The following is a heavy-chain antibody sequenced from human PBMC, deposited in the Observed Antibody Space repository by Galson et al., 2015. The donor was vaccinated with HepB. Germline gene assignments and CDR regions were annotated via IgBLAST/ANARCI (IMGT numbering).Heavy chain of an antibody. CDR2: ISYDGSNK. V-gene: IGHV3-30-3*01. CDR1: GFTFSTYA. D-gene: IGHD3-10*01. J-gene: IGHJ4*02. CDR3: ASGGGGLWFGEAH. Sequence: SLRLSCAASGFTFSTYAMHWVRQAPGKGLEWVAVISYDGSNKYYADSVKGRFTISRDNSKNTLYLQMNSLRAEDTAVYYCASGGGGLWFGEAHWGQGTLVTVSS.